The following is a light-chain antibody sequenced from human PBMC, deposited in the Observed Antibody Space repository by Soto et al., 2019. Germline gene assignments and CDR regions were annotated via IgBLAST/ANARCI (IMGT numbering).Light chain of an antibody. CDR2: GNS. CDR3: HSSDCSLSGWV. CDR1: NSNIGAGYD. J-gene: IGLJ3*02. V-gene: IGLV1-40*01. Sequence: QSVLTQPPSVSGAPGQRVTISCTGYNSNIGAGYDVHWYQQLPGTAPKLLIYGNSNRPSGVPDRFSASKSGTSASLAITGLQAEDEADYYCHSSDCSLSGWVFGGGTKLTVL.